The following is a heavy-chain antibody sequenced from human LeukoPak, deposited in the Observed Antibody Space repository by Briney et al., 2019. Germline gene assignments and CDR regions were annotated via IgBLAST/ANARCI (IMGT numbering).Heavy chain of an antibody. CDR1: GGSFSGYY. D-gene: IGHD3-22*01. Sequence: SETLSLTCAVFGGSFSGYYWSWIRQPPGKGLEWIGEIDHSGSTNYNPSLKSRVTISLDTSKNKFSLKLSSVTAADTAVYYCARAPYLSSGSWGQGTMVTVSS. CDR2: IDHSGST. CDR3: ARAPYLSSGS. J-gene: IGHJ3*01. V-gene: IGHV4-34*01.